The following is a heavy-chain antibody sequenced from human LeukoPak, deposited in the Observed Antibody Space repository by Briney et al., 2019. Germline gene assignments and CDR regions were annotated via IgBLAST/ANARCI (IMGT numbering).Heavy chain of an antibody. J-gene: IGHJ4*02. D-gene: IGHD3-10*01. CDR3: VGTDMVRGVIIPVDY. CDR2: IYYSGST. V-gene: IGHV4-39*01. CDR1: GGSICSSSYY. Sequence: SETLSLTCTVSGGSICSSSYYWGWIRQPPGKGLEWNGSIYYSGSTYYNPSLKSRVTISVDTSKNQFSLKLSSVTAADTAVYYCVGTDMVRGVIIPVDYWGQGTLVTVSS.